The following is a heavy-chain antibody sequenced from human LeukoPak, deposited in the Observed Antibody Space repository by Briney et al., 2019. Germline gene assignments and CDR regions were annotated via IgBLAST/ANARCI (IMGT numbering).Heavy chain of an antibody. V-gene: IGHV4-59*01. D-gene: IGHD4-23*01. CDR3: ARPLGGNDAFDI. Sequence: SETLSLTCTVSGGSISSYYWSWIRQPPGKGLEWIGYIYYCGSTNYNPSLKSRVTISVDTSKNQFSLKLSSVTAADTAVYYCARPLGGNDAFDIWGQGTMVTVSS. CDR2: IYYCGST. CDR1: GGSISSYY. J-gene: IGHJ3*02.